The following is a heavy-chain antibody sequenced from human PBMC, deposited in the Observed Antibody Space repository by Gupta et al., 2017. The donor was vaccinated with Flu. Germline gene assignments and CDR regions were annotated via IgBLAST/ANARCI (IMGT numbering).Heavy chain of an antibody. Sequence: QAPGQTLEWMGCSNTDNGNTKDAQKFQGRVTITRDTSASTVDLELSSLRSEDTAVYYCARRLSSSSWDDVFDVWGPGTMVTVSS. CDR2: SNTDNGNT. D-gene: IGHD2-2*01. V-gene: IGHV1-3*04. CDR3: ARRLSSSSWDDVFDV. J-gene: IGHJ3*01.